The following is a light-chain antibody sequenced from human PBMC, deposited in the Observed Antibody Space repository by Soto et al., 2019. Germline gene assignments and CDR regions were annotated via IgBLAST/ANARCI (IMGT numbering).Light chain of an antibody. CDR1: QTIINW. CDR3: QQYNNWPFT. CDR2: KAS. J-gene: IGKJ4*01. Sequence: DIQMTQSPSTLPASVGDRVTITCRASQTIINWLAWYQQKPGKAPKLLIYKASSLESEVPSRFSGSGSETEFTLTINSLQPDDFAVYYCQQYNNWPFTFGGGTKVDIK. V-gene: IGKV1-5*03.